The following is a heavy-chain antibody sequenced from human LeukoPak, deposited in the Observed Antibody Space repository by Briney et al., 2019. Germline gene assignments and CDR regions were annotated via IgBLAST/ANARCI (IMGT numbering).Heavy chain of an antibody. V-gene: IGHV4-34*01. Sequence: SETLSLTCAVYGESFSGYYWSWIRQPPGKGREWIGEINHSGSTNYNPSLKSRVTISVDTSKNQFSLKLSSVTAADTAVYYCARVPVGDYYYYYMDVWGKGTTVTVSS. J-gene: IGHJ6*03. CDR2: INHSGST. CDR3: ARVPVGDYYYYYMDV. CDR1: GESFSGYY. D-gene: IGHD3-16*01.